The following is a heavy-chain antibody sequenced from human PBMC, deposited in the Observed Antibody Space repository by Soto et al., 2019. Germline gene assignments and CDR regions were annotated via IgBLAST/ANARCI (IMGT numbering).Heavy chain of an antibody. CDR3: AKGGPTQDIVVVPAAITILAY. J-gene: IGHJ4*02. V-gene: IGHV3-30*18. D-gene: IGHD2-2*01. CDR1: GFTFSSYG. Sequence: GGSLRLSCAASGFTFSSYGMHWVRQAPGKGLEWVAVISYDGSNKYYADSVKGRFTISRDNSKNTLYLQMNSLRAEDTAVYYCAKGGPTQDIVVVPAAITILAYWGQGTLVTVSS. CDR2: ISYDGSNK.